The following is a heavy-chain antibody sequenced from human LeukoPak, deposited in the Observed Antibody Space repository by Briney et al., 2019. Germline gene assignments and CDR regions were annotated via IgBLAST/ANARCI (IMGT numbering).Heavy chain of an antibody. V-gene: IGHV3-21*01. CDR3: ARGGVGLIIIPGWEYDYYGMDV. Sequence: PGGSLRFSCAASGFTLSTYSMNWVRQAPGKGLEWVSSISSSGSYMYYVDSVKGRFTISRDNAKNSLYPQMNSLRAEDTAVYYCARGGVGLIIIPGWEYDYYGMDVWGQGTTVTVSS. J-gene: IGHJ6*02. CDR1: GFTLSTYS. D-gene: IGHD3/OR15-3a*01. CDR2: ISSSGSYM.